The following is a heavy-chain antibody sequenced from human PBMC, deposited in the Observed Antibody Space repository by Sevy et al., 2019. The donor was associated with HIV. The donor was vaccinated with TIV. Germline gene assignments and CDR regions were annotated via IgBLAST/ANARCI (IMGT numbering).Heavy chain of an antibody. CDR1: GFSLSTGGVG. CDR2: IYWDDDK. CDR3: KPRFVDCSGGNCYRWFDP. D-gene: IGHD2-15*01. V-gene: IGHV2-5*02. Sequence: SGPTLVNPTQTLTLTCTFSGFSLSTGGVGVGWIRQPPGKALEWLALIYWDDDKRYSPSLKNRLTITKDTSKNQVVLTMINMDPVDTATYYCKPRFVDCSGGNCYRWFDPWGQGILVTVSS. J-gene: IGHJ5*02.